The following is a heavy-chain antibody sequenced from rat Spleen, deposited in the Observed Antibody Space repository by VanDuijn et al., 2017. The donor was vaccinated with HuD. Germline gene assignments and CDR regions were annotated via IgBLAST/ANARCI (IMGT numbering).Heavy chain of an antibody. J-gene: IGHJ2*01. CDR2: TNKDSSTI. Sequence: EVKLVESGGGLVQPGRSLKLSCAASGFNFNDYWMGWVRQAPGKGLEWIGETNKDSSTINYTPSLKDKFIISRDNAQNTLYLQMSKLGSEDTAIYYCVRGPNYGAYADYFDYWGQGILVTVSS. V-gene: IGHV4-2*01. D-gene: IGHD1-11*01. CDR1: GFNFNDYW. CDR3: VRGPNYGAYADYFDY.